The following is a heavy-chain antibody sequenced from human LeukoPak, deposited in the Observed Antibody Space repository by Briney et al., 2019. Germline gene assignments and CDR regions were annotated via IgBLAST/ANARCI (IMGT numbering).Heavy chain of an antibody. D-gene: IGHD3-16*01. Sequence: ASETLSLTCTVSGGSISSSSYYWGWIRQPPGKGLEWIGSIYYSGSTYYNPSLKSRVTISVDTSKNQFSLKLSSVTAADTAVYYCARGLIAMPSNWFDPWGQGTLVTVSS. CDR1: GGSISSSSYY. V-gene: IGHV4-39*07. CDR3: ARGLIAMPSNWFDP. CDR2: IYYSGST. J-gene: IGHJ5*02.